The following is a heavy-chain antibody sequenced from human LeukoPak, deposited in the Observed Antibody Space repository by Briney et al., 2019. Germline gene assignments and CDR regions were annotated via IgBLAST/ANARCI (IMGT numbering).Heavy chain of an antibody. V-gene: IGHV3-21*01. J-gene: IGHJ4*02. CDR1: GFTFSSYS. Sequence: GGSLRLSCAASGFTFSSYSMNWVRQAPGKGLEWVSSISSSSSYIYYADSVKGRLTISRDNAKNSLYLQMNSLRAEDTAVYYCTRGTDGLWDFWGQGTLVTVSS. CDR3: TRGTDGLWDF. D-gene: IGHD2-8*01. CDR2: ISSSSSYI.